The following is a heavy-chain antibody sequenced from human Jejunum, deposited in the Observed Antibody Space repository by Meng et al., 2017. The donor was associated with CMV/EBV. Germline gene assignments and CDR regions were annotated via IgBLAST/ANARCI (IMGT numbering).Heavy chain of an antibody. CDR2: IKQDGSEN. CDR3: ARGEYQLLFGAFDI. Sequence: GFRFSSYWVSWVRQAPGKGLEWVANIKQDGSENYYVDSVKGRFTISRDNAKSSLYLQMNSLRVEDTAVYYCARGEYQLLFGAFDIWGQGTMVTVSS. J-gene: IGHJ3*02. CDR1: GFRFSSYW. D-gene: IGHD2-2*01. V-gene: IGHV3-7*01.